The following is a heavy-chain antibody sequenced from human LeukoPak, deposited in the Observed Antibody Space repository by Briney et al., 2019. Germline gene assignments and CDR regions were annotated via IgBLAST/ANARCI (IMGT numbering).Heavy chain of an antibody. D-gene: IGHD5-24*01. CDR1: GFTFSSYW. V-gene: IGHV3-21*01. CDR3: ARGEEMATIDR. CDR2: ISSSSSYI. Sequence: GGSLRLSCAASGFTFSSYWMSWVRQAPGKGLEWVSSISSSSSYIYYADSVKGRFTISRDNAKNSLYLQMNSLRAEDTAVYYCARGEEMATIDRWGQGTLVTVSS. J-gene: IGHJ4*02.